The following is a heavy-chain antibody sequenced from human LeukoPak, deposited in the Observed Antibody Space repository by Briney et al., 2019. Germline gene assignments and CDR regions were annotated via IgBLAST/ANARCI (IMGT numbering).Heavy chain of an antibody. CDR2: IYYSGST. J-gene: IGHJ4*02. Sequence: SETLSLTCTVSGGSISSDDYYWSGIRQPPGKGLEWIGYIYYSGSTYYNPSLKSRFTISVDTSKNQFSLKLSSVTAADTAVYYCARLSVVLSMPVYYWGQGTLVTVSS. V-gene: IGHV4-30-4*01. D-gene: IGHD2-2*01. CDR1: GGSISSDDYY. CDR3: ARLSVVLSMPVYY.